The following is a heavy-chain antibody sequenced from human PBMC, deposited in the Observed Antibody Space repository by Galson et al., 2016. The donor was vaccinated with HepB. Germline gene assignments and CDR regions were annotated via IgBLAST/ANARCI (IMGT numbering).Heavy chain of an antibody. CDR1: GYIYINNW. CDR2: INPLDSEI. CDR3: ARQGCGTTSCHTVDS. J-gene: IGHJ4*02. V-gene: IGHV5-51*01. Sequence: QAGAEVKKSGESLKISGKASGYIYINNWIAWVRQMPGKGLEWMGIINPLDSEIRYSTALQGQVTISVDKSINTAYLQWSSLKAPDPAMYYCARQGCGTTSCHTVDSWGQGTLVTVSS. D-gene: IGHD2-2*01.